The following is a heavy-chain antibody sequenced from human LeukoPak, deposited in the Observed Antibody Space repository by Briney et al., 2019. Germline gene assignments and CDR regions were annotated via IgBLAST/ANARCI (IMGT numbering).Heavy chain of an antibody. J-gene: IGHJ2*01. CDR1: GGTFSSYA. V-gene: IGHV1-69*13. Sequence: GASVKVSCKASGGTFSSYAISWVRQAPGQGLEWMGGIIPIFGTANYAQKFQGRVTITADESTSTAYMELSSLRSEDTAVYYCARVYCSSTSCYDWYFDLWGRGTLVTVSS. CDR3: ARVYCSSTSCYDWYFDL. CDR2: IIPIFGTA. D-gene: IGHD2-2*01.